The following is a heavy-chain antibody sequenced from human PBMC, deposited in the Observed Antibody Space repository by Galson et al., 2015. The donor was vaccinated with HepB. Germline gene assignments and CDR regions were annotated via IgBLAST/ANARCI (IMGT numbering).Heavy chain of an antibody. CDR1: GFTFSSYA. CDR3: SKSMGIGAARGMDV. CDR2: ISGGGDGT. J-gene: IGHJ6*02. V-gene: IGHV3-23*01. Sequence: SLRLSCAASGFTFSSYAISWVRQAPGKGLEWVSTISGGGDGTYYADSVKGRFTVSRDNAKNTLSLQMNSLRDEDTAVYYCSKSMGIGAARGMDVWGQGTTVTVSS. D-gene: IGHD6-13*01.